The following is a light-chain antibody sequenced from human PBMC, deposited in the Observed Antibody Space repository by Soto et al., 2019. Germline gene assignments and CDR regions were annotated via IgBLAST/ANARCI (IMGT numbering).Light chain of an antibody. CDR2: GAS. Sequence: EILLTQSPGTLSLSPGERATLSCRASQSVSNNYLAWYQQKPGQAPRLLIYGASSRATGIPDRFSGSGSGTDFTLTISSLEPDDFAVYYCQQRADWPITFGQGTRLEIK. CDR3: QQRADWPIT. CDR1: QSVSNNY. J-gene: IGKJ5*01. V-gene: IGKV3D-20*02.